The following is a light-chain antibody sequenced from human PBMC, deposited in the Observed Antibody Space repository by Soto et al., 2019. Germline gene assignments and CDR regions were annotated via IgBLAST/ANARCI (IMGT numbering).Light chain of an antibody. CDR2: DTS. J-gene: IGKJ1*01. CDR3: QQSYTTPWT. CDR1: QIIGNF. V-gene: IGKV1-39*01. Sequence: DIPMTQSPSSLSASVGDRVTITCRASQIIGNFLNWYQQKPGKAPKVLIYDTSTLQNGVSARFSGGGSGADFTLTISSLQPEDFATYICQQSYTTPWTFGQGTTVEIK.